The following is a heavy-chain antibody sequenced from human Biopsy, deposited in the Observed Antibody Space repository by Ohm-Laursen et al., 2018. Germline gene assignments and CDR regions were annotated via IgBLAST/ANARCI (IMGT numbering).Heavy chain of an antibody. J-gene: IGHJ4*02. CDR2: IYYSGST. CDR3: ARQEFAASPLDY. Sequence: GTLSLTCTVTGGSISRSSYYWDWIRQPPGKGLGWIGSIYYSGSTYYTPSLKSRVSISPDRSKNQFSLKLTTVTDADTAMYYCARQEFAASPLDYWGQGSLVTVSS. V-gene: IGHV4-39*01. D-gene: IGHD3-10*01. CDR1: GGSISRSSYY.